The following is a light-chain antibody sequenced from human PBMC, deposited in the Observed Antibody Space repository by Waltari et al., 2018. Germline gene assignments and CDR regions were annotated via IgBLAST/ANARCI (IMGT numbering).Light chain of an antibody. Sequence: DIVMTQSPDSLAVSLGKRATINCKYSQSILYSSNNNNYLAWYQQKPGQPPKLLIYWASTRESGVPDRFSGSGSGTDFTLTISSLQAEDVVVYYCQQYYSTPWTFGQGTKVEIK. J-gene: IGKJ1*01. CDR1: QSILYSSNNNNY. V-gene: IGKV4-1*01. CDR3: QQYYSTPWT. CDR2: WAS.